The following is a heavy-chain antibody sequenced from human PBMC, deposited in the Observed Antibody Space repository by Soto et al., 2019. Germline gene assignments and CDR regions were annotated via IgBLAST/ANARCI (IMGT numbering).Heavy chain of an antibody. Sequence: GASVKVSCKASGYTFTSYDINWVRQATGQGLEWMGWMNPNSGNTGYAQKFQGRVTMTRNTSISTAYMELSSLRSEDTATYYCAHSPFFGDKLDYWGQGTLVTVSS. CDR3: AHSPFFGDKLDY. CDR2: MNPNSGNT. V-gene: IGHV1-8*01. J-gene: IGHJ4*02. D-gene: IGHD2-21*01. CDR1: GYTFTSYD.